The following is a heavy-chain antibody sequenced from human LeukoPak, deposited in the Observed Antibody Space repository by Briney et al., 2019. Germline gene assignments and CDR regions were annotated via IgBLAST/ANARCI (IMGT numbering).Heavy chain of an antibody. J-gene: IGHJ4*02. CDR1: GFTFSSYW. CDR3: ATTHDTAAGPY. CDR2: INQDESAR. D-gene: IGHD6-13*01. V-gene: IGHV3-7*01. Sequence: GGSLRLSCAASGFTFSSYWMTWVRQAPGKGLEWVANINQDESARFYADSVKGRFTISRENAKNSLSLQMNSLRAEDTAVYYCATTHDTAAGPYWGQGALVTVSS.